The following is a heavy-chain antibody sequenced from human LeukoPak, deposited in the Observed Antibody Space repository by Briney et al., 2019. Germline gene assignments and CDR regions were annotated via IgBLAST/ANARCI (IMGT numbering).Heavy chain of an antibody. Sequence: GGSLRLSCAASGFTFSSYAMHWVRQAPGKGLEWVAVISYDGSNKYYADSVKGRFTISRDNSKNTLYLQMNSLRAEDTAVYYCAKDYSGSSSWIDYWGQGTLVTVSS. CDR3: AKDYSGSSSWIDY. CDR2: ISYDGSNK. CDR1: GFTFSSYA. D-gene: IGHD6-13*01. V-gene: IGHV3-30*04. J-gene: IGHJ4*02.